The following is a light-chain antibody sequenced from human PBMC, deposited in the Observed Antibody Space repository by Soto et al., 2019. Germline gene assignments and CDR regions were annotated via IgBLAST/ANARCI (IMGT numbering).Light chain of an antibody. CDR3: QHYNNRPRT. V-gene: IGKV3-15*01. CDR1: QSVSSN. J-gene: IGKJ1*01. Sequence: EIVMTQSPATLSVSPGERATLSCRASQSVSSNSAWYQQNPGQVPRLLIYGASTRATGIPARFSDSGYGTEFTLTISSLQSEDFAVYYCQHYNNRPRTFGQGTKVEIK. CDR2: GAS.